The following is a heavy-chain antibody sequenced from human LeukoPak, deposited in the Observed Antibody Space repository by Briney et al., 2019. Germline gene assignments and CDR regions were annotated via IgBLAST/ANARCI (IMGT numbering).Heavy chain of an antibody. Sequence: SETLSLTCTVSGYSISTGYYWDWLRQPPGKGLEWLGTFYHGGSTYYNPSLKRRVPIPVDTPKYQFFPNLTSVTAADTAAYYCARAMSIAARLQTFFDYWGQGTLVTVSS. CDR3: ARAMSIAARLQTFFDY. CDR2: FYHGGST. CDR1: GYSISTGYY. D-gene: IGHD6-6*01. J-gene: IGHJ4*02. V-gene: IGHV4-38-2*02.